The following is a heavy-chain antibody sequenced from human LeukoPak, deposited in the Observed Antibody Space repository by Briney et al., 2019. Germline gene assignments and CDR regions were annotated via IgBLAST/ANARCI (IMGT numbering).Heavy chain of an antibody. CDR3: AREIKYYYDSSGSTPVGAFDI. D-gene: IGHD3-22*01. CDR2: IYYRRTT. V-gene: IGHV4-38-2*02. Sequence: PSETLSLTCTVSGYSISSGYDWGWLRQPPGKGLEWIGSIYYRRTTYYNPSLKSRVTISVDTSKNQFSLKLSSVTAADTAVYYCAREIKYYYDSSGSTPVGAFDIWGQGTMVTVSS. CDR1: GYSISSGYD. J-gene: IGHJ3*02.